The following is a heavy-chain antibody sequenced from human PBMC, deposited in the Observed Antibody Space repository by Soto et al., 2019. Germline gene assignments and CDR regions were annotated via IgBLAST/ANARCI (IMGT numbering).Heavy chain of an antibody. J-gene: IGHJ6*02. V-gene: IGHV4-59*01. CDR1: GGSITSSS. CDR3: ARGEDAFFYYGLDV. CDR2: IYDTGISCYTPST. Sequence: SETLGLSCTVSGGSITSSSLSWIRRPTGEGLEWIAYIYDTGISCYTPSTRYNPSLKSRVTMSVDTSKSQFSLKLNSVTAADTAVYYCARGEDAFFYYGLDVWGQGITVTVSS.